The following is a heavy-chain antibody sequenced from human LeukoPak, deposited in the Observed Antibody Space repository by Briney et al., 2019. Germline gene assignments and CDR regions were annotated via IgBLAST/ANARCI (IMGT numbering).Heavy chain of an antibody. CDR2: IYYSGST. CDR3: ARLGGHYYDSSGYQKIDY. V-gene: IGHV4-59*01. D-gene: IGHD3-22*01. Sequence: TSETLSLTCTVSGGSISSYYWSWIRQPPGKGLEWIGCIYYSGSTNYNPSLKGRVTISVDTSKNQFSLKLSSVPAADTTVYYCARLGGHYYDSSGYQKIDYWGQGTLVTVSS. J-gene: IGHJ4*02. CDR1: GGSISSYY.